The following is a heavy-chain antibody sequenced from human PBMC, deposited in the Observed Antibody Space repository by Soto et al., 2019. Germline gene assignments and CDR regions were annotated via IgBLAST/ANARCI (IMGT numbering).Heavy chain of an antibody. Sequence: ASVKVSCKASGYTFPGYYMHWVRQAPGQGLEWMGWINPNSGGTNYAQKFQGWVTMTRDTSISTAYMELSRLRSDDTAVYYCARARVGATISYFDYWGQGTLVTVS. CDR3: ARARVGATISYFDY. CDR2: INPNSGGT. V-gene: IGHV1-2*04. CDR1: GYTFPGYY. J-gene: IGHJ4*02. D-gene: IGHD1-26*01.